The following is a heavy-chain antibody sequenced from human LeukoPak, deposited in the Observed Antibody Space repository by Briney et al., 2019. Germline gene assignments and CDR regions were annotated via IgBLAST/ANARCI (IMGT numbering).Heavy chain of an antibody. CDR3: ATGGSSWNEY. Sequence: SETLSLTCADSGGSISSSAWWCWVRQPPGKGLEWIGEIHRSGSTYYNPSLESRLTMSLDKSKNQFSLNLYSVTAADTAVYFCATGGSSWNEYWGQGTLVTVSS. CDR1: GGSISSSAW. CDR2: IHRSGST. D-gene: IGHD6-13*01. J-gene: IGHJ4*02. V-gene: IGHV4-4*02.